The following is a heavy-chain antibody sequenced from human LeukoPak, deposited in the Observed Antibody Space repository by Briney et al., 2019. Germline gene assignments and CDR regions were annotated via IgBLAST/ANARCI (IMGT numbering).Heavy chain of an antibody. CDR2: IRYDADNK. D-gene: IGHD3-22*01. CDR3: AKDLRYYYDSSGYLDY. Sequence: GRSLRLSCAASGFTFTAYGTHWVRQAPGKGLEWVAFIRYDADNKFYADSVKGRFTISRDNSKNTLYLQMNSLRAEDTAVYYCAKDLRYYYDSSGYLDYWGQGTLVTVSS. J-gene: IGHJ4*02. V-gene: IGHV3-30*02. CDR1: GFTFTAYG.